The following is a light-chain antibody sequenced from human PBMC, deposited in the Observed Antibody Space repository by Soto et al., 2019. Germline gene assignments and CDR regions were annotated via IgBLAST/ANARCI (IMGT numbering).Light chain of an antibody. CDR3: QQSYSTPLT. J-gene: IGKJ4*01. CDR1: QSISSY. Sequence: DIQMTQSPSSLSASVGDRVTITCRASQSISSYLNWYQQKPGKAPKLLIYAASSLQGGVPSRFSGSGSGTDFTLTISSLQPEDFATYYCQQSYSTPLTCGGGTKVEIK. CDR2: AAS. V-gene: IGKV1-39*01.